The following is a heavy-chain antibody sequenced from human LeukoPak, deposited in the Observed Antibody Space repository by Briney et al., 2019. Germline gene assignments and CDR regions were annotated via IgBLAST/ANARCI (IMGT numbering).Heavy chain of an antibody. D-gene: IGHD2-21*02. CDR1: GYTFTGYY. V-gene: IGHV1-2*02. J-gene: IGHJ4*02. Sequence: GASVTVSCKASGYTFTGYYMHWVRQAPGQGLEWMGWINPNSGGTDYAQKFQGRVTMTRDTSISTAYMELSRLRSDDTALYYCARDGGAYCGGDCYFADDYWGQGTLVTVSS. CDR2: INPNSGGT. CDR3: ARDGGAYCGGDCYFADDY.